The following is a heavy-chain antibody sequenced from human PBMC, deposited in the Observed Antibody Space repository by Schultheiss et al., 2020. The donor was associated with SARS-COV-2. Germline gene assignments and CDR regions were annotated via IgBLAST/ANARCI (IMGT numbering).Heavy chain of an antibody. CDR3: WSSTYYYDSSGPLFDY. CDR1: GGSISGTTW. Sequence: SETLSLTCAVSGGSISGTTWWSWVRQPPGKGLEWIGEINHSGSTNYNPSLKSRVTISVDTSKNQFSLKLTYVTAADTAVYYCWSSTYYYDSSGPLFDYWGQGTLVTVSS. CDR2: INHSGST. J-gene: IGHJ4*02. D-gene: IGHD3-22*01. V-gene: IGHV4-4*02.